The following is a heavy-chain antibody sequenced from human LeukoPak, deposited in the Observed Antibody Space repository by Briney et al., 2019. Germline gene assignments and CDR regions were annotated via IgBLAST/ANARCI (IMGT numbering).Heavy chain of an antibody. CDR3: ARAGTTGIHHWFDP. CDR2: IYHSGGS. Sequence: PSETLSLTCVVSGYSISNDYYWGWIRQPPGKGLEWIGNIYHSGGSYYNPSLKSRVTILVDTSKNQFSLKLSSVTAADTAVYYCARAGTTGIHHWFDPWGQGNLVTVSS. J-gene: IGHJ5*02. D-gene: IGHD1-1*01. V-gene: IGHV4-38-2*01. CDR1: GYSISNDYY.